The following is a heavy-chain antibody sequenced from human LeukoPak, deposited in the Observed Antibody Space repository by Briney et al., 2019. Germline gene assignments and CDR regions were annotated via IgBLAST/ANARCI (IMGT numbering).Heavy chain of an antibody. V-gene: IGHV1-46*01. D-gene: IGHD3-3*01. J-gene: IGHJ5*02. CDR1: GYTFTSYY. Sequence: ASVKVSCKASGYTFTSYYMHWVRQAPGQGLEWMGIINPSGGSTSYAQKFQGRVTMTRDTSTSTVYMELSSLRSEDTAVYYCARAPAGVYYDFWSGYPGIFDPWGQGTLVTVSS. CDR3: ARAPAGVYYDFWSGYPGIFDP. CDR2: INPSGGST.